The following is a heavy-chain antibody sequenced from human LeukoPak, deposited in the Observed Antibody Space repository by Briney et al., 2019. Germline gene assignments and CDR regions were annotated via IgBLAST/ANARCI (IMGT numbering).Heavy chain of an antibody. Sequence: GGSLRLSCAASGFTFDDYGMSWVRQAPGKGPEWVSGINWNGGSTGYADSVKGRFTISRDNAKNSLYLQMNSLRAEDTALYYCARGKYSSGWYGYQGNYYYYYMDVWGKGTTVTVSS. D-gene: IGHD6-19*01. V-gene: IGHV3-20*04. CDR1: GFTFDDYG. J-gene: IGHJ6*03. CDR3: ARGKYSSGWYGYQGNYYYYYMDV. CDR2: INWNGGST.